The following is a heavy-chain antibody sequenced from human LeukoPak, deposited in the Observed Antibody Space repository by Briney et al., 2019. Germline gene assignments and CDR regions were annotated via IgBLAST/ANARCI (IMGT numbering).Heavy chain of an antibody. CDR3: ARHNNQKYSYGYSDIDY. J-gene: IGHJ4*02. CDR1: GGSISSSSYY. D-gene: IGHD5-18*01. CDR2: IYYSGST. V-gene: IGHV4-39*01. Sequence: SETLSLTCTVSGGSISSSSYYWGWIRQPPGNGLEWIGSIYYSGSTYYNPSLKSRVTISVDTSKNQFSLKLSSVTAADTAVYYCARHNNQKYSYGYSDIDYWGQGTLVTVSS.